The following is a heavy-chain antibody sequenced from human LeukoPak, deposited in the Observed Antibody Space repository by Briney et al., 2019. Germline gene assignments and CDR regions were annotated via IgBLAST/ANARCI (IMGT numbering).Heavy chain of an antibody. D-gene: IGHD4-23*01. J-gene: IGHJ4*02. CDR2: INPNSGAT. V-gene: IGHV1-2*02. Sequence: GASVKVSCKASGYTFNTYGISWVRQAPGQGLEWMGWINPNSGATNSAQKFQGRVTMTRDTSISTASMELSRLRSDDTAVYYCARGGYGGSDYWGQGTLVTVSS. CDR1: GYTFNTYG. CDR3: ARGGYGGSDY.